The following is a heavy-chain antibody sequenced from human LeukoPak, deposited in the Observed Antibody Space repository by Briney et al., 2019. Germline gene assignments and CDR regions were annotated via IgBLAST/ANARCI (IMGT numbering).Heavy chain of an antibody. D-gene: IGHD3-9*01. Sequence: ASVKVFCKASGYTFTSYGISWVRQAPGQGLEWMGWISAYNGNTNYAQKLQGRVTMTTDTSTSTAYMELRSLRSDDTAVYYCARDQATSYYDILTVENLSDYWGQGTLVTVSS. V-gene: IGHV1-18*01. J-gene: IGHJ4*02. CDR3: ARDQATSYYDILTVENLSDY. CDR1: GYTFTSYG. CDR2: ISAYNGNT.